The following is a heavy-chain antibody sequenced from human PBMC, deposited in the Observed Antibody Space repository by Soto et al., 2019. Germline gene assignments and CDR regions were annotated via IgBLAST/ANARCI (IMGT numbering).Heavy chain of an antibody. D-gene: IGHD2-15*01. Sequence: EVQLLESGGGLVQPGGSLRLSVAASGFTFSSFAMSWVRKAPGKGLEWVSAISGSGGSTYYADSVKGRFTISRDNSKNTLYLQMNSLRAEDTAVYYCAKDVGRGYCSGGSCYSENYWGQGTLVTVSS. CDR3: AKDVGRGYCSGGSCYSENY. V-gene: IGHV3-23*01. J-gene: IGHJ4*02. CDR2: ISGSGGST. CDR1: GFTFSSFA.